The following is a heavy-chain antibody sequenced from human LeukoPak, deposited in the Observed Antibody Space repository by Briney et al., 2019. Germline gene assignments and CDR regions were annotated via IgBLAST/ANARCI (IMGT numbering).Heavy chain of an antibody. V-gene: IGHV3-7*03. CDR3: EAYGSV. D-gene: IGHD3-10*01. J-gene: IGHJ4*02. CDR1: GLIFSNYW. Sequence: GGSLRLSCAASGLIFSNYWMTWVRQAPGKGLEWVANIKEDGSETYYVDSVKGRFTISRDNDKNTLYLQMNSLRAEDTAVYYCEAYGSVWGQGTLVIVSS. CDR2: IKEDGSET.